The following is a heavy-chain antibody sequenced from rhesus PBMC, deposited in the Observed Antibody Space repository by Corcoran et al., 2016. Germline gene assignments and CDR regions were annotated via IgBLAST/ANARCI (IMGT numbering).Heavy chain of an antibody. CDR1: GCTCSSYY. D-gene: IGHD2-27*01. Sequence: EVQLVESGGGWVQPGGYLRLSCTGSGCTCSSYYMDWVRQAPGKGLELVSAINTCGGSTWYTDSVKGRFTISKENAKNTLYLQMDSLRAEDTAVYYCANLRDYWGQGVLVTVSS. CDR2: INTCGGST. V-gene: IGHV3-8*01. CDR3: ANLRDY. J-gene: IGHJ4*01.